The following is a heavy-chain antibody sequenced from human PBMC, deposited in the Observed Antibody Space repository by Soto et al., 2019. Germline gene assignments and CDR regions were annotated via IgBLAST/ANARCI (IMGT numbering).Heavy chain of an antibody. D-gene: IGHD5-12*01. CDR2: INPNSGGT. CDR1: GYTFTGYY. Sequence: GASVKVSCKASGYTFTGYYMHWVRQAPGQGLEWMGWINPNSGGTNYAQKFQGRVTMTRDTSISTAYMELSRLRSDDTAVYYCARDSANCGYVYRVRMDVWGQGTTVTVSS. CDR3: ARDSANCGYVYRVRMDV. J-gene: IGHJ6*02. V-gene: IGHV1-2*02.